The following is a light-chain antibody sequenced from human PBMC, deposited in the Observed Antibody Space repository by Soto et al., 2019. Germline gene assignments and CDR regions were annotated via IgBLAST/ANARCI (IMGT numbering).Light chain of an antibody. CDR3: LQDYNYPYT. CDR1: QDIRND. V-gene: IGKV1-6*01. Sequence: AIQMTQSPSSLSASVGDRVTITCRASQDIRNDVGWYQQKPGKAPKLLIYGVSTLESGVPSRFSGSGSATDFTLTISSLQPEDFATYYCLQDYNYPYTFGQGTKLEIK. J-gene: IGKJ2*01. CDR2: GVS.